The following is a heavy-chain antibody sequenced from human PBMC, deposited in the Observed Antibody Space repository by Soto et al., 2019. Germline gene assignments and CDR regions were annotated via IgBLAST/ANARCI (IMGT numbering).Heavy chain of an antibody. V-gene: IGHV1-18*01. Sequence: ASVKVSCKASGYTFTSYGISWVRQAPGQGLEWMGWISAYNGNTNYAQKLQGRVTMTTDTSTSTAYMELRSLRSDDTAVYYCARVSMVATTNYYYYGMDVWGQGTTVTVSS. D-gene: IGHD5-12*01. CDR2: ISAYNGNT. CDR1: GYTFTSYG. J-gene: IGHJ6*02. CDR3: ARVSMVATTNYYYYGMDV.